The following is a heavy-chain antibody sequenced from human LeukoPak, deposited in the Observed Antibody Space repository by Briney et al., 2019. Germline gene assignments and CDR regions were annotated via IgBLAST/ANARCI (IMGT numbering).Heavy chain of an antibody. Sequence: GGSLRLSCAASGFTFSSYSMSWVRQAPGKGLEWVSSISSSSSYIYYADSVKGRFTISRDNAKNSLYLQMNSLRAEDTAVYYCAQGRPGIAAAGGYWGQGTLVTVSS. CDR2: ISSSSSYI. J-gene: IGHJ4*02. D-gene: IGHD6-13*01. V-gene: IGHV3-21*01. CDR3: AQGRPGIAAAGGY. CDR1: GFTFSSYS.